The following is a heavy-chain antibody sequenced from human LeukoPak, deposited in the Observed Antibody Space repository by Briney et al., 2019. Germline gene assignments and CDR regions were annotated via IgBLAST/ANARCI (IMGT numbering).Heavy chain of an antibody. D-gene: IGHD6-19*01. Sequence: GGSLRLSCAASGFTFSSYGMSWVRQAPGKGLEWVSAISGSGGSTYYADSVKGRFTISRDNAKNSLYLQMNSLRAEDTAVYYCARDYGSGFAYWGQGTLVTVSS. V-gene: IGHV3-23*01. CDR1: GFTFSSYG. CDR2: ISGSGGST. J-gene: IGHJ4*02. CDR3: ARDYGSGFAY.